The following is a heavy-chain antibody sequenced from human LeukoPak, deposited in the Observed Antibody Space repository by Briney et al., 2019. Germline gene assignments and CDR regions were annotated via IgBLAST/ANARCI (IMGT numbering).Heavy chain of an antibody. Sequence: GASVKVSCKASGGTFSSYAISWVRQAPGQGLEWMGGIIPIFGTANYTQKLQGRVTITADKSTSTAYMELSSLRSEDTAVYYCASNYDILTGYSPAFDIRGQGTMVTVSS. D-gene: IGHD3-9*01. CDR2: IIPIFGTA. J-gene: IGHJ3*02. CDR3: ASNYDILTGYSPAFDI. V-gene: IGHV1-69*06. CDR1: GGTFSSYA.